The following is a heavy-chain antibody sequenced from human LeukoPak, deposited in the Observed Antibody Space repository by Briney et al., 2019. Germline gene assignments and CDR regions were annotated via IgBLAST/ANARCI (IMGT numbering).Heavy chain of an antibody. Sequence: GASVKASCKASGGTFSSYAISWVRQAPGQGLEWMGWISAYNGNTNYAQKLQGRVTMTTDTSTSTAYMELRSLRSDDTAIYYCARYYYDSSGYRPTIYYFDYWGQGTLVTVSS. CDR1: GGTFSSYA. D-gene: IGHD3-22*01. J-gene: IGHJ4*02. V-gene: IGHV1-18*01. CDR3: ARYYYDSSGYRPTIYYFDY. CDR2: ISAYNGNT.